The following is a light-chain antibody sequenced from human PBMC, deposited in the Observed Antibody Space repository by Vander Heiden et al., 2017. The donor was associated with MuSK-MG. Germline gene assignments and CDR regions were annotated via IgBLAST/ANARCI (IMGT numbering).Light chain of an antibody. Sequence: QSVLTQPPTVSRARRRRVTISCTGSSSNIGAHYDVHWYQQLPGTAPKLLIDGNSNRPSGVPDRFSGAKSGTSASLAIAGLQAEDEADDYCQSYARSLYWVFGGGTKLTVL. J-gene: IGLJ3*02. CDR2: GNS. V-gene: IGLV1-40*01. CDR3: QSYARSLYWV. CDR1: SSNIGAHYD.